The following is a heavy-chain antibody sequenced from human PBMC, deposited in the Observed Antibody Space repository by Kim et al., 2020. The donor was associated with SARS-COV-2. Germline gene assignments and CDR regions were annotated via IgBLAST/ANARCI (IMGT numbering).Heavy chain of an antibody. V-gene: IGHV3-7*01. D-gene: IGHD6-13*01. CDR3: ARDLAAAFDY. CDR2: IKADGSEK. CDR1: GFTFSNYW. Sequence: GGSLRLSCAASGFTFSNYWMTWVRQAPGKGLEWVANIKADGSEKYYVDSVKGRFTISRDNAKNSLYLQRDSLRADDTAVYYCARDLAAAFDYWGQGTLVTVSS. J-gene: IGHJ4*02.